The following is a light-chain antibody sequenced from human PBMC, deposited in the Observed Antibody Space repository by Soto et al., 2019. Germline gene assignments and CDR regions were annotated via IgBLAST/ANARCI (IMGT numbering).Light chain of an antibody. CDR2: KAS. CDR1: QTISSW. CDR3: QHCNSYSEA. V-gene: IGKV1-5*03. J-gene: IGKJ1*01. Sequence: DIQMTQSPSTLSGSVGDRVTITCRASQTISSWLAWYQQKPGKAPKPLIYKASTLKSGVPSRFSGSGSGTEFTLTISSLQPDDFATYYCQHCNSYSEAFGQGTKV.